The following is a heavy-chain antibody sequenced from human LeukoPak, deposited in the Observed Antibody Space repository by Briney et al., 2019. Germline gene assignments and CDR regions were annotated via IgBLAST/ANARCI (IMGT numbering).Heavy chain of an antibody. D-gene: IGHD2-2*01. CDR2: IKKDGSEK. CDR3: ARNLPAADY. CDR1: GFSFSLYW. Sequence: GGSLRLSCAASGFSFSLYWMNWVRQAPGKGLEWVANIKKDGSEKYYVDSVKGRFTISRDNTKNSLYLQMNSLRAEDTAVYYCARNLPAADYWGQGTLVTVSS. V-gene: IGHV3-7*01. J-gene: IGHJ4*02.